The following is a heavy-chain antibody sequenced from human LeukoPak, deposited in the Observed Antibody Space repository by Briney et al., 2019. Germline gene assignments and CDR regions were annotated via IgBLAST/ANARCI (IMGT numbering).Heavy chain of an antibody. Sequence: WIGRIYTSGSTNYNPSLKSRVTISVDTSKNQFSLKLSSVTAADTAVYYCARDPGEEGYFDYWGQGTLVTVSS. V-gene: IGHV4-61*02. CDR2: IYTSGST. J-gene: IGHJ4*02. D-gene: IGHD3-16*01. CDR3: ARDPGEEGYFDY.